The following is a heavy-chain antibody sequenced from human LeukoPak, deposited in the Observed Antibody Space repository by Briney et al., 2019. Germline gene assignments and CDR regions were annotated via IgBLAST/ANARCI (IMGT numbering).Heavy chain of an antibody. CDR3: ARVPSSIAVAGTWFDY. Sequence: ASVKVSCKASGYTFTSYYMHWVRRAPGQGLEWMGIINPSGGSTSYAQKFQGRVTMTRDTSTSTVYMELSSLRSEDTAVYYCARVPSSIAVAGTWFDYWGQGTLVTVSS. CDR1: GYTFTSYY. D-gene: IGHD6-19*01. J-gene: IGHJ4*02. CDR2: INPSGGST. V-gene: IGHV1-46*01.